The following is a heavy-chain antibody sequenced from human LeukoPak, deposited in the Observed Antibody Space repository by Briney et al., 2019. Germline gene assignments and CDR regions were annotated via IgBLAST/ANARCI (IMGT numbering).Heavy chain of an antibody. Sequence: GASVKVSCKASGYTFTSYGISWVRQAPGQGLEWMGWISAYNGNTNYAQKLQGRVTMTTDTSTSTAYMELRSLRSDDTAVYYCARDLATTEPRYYYYGMDVWGQGTTVTVSS. CDR3: ARDLATTEPRYYYYGMDV. V-gene: IGHV1-18*01. D-gene: IGHD1-26*01. CDR2: ISAYNGNT. J-gene: IGHJ6*02. CDR1: GYTFTSYG.